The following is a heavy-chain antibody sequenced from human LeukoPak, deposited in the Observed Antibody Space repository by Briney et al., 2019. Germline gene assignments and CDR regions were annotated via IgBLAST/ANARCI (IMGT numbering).Heavy chain of an antibody. CDR2: IAGDR. CDR3: ARDFWNLYENNDSSSDFDN. Sequence: ASVKVSCKASGCTFSNYGISWVRQAPGQGLEWMAWIAGDRIYAPQFQGRLIISTDPSTSAAYMELRSLRSDDTAVYYCARDFWNLYENNDSSSDFDNWGQGTLLTVSS. CDR1: GCTFSNYG. D-gene: IGHD6-19*01. J-gene: IGHJ4*02. V-gene: IGHV1-18*01.